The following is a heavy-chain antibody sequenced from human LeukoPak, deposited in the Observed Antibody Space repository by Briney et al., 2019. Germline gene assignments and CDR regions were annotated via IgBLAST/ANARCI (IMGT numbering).Heavy chain of an antibody. CDR1: GGSISSYY. J-gene: IGHJ4*02. CDR3: ARDTLTMVRGVII. D-gene: IGHD3-10*01. CDR2: IYYSGST. V-gene: IGHV4-59*01. Sequence: TSETLSLTCTVSGGSISSYYWSWIRQPPGKGLEWIGYIYYSGSTNYNPSLKSRVTISVDTSKSQFSLKLSSVTAADTAVYYCARDTLTMVRGVIIWGQGTLVTVSS.